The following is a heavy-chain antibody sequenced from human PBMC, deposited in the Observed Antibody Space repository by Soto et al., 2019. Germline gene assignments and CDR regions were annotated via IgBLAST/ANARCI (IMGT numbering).Heavy chain of an antibody. CDR2: IYYSGST. J-gene: IGHJ6*02. D-gene: IGHD2-15*01. CDR3: ARPLSGGSCYSSSGCSRGMVV. V-gene: IGHV4-39*01. CDR1: RGSISSSSYY. Sequence: SETLSLTCTVSRGSISSSSYYCGWIRQPPGNGLEWIGSIYYSGSTYYHPSLKSRVTISVDTSKNKFSLKLSSVTAADTAVYYCARPLSGGSCYSSSGCSRGMVVWGPGTTVAGFS.